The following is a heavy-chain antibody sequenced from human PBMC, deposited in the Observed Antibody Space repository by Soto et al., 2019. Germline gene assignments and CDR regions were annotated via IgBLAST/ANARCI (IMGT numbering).Heavy chain of an antibody. V-gene: IGHV4-30-4*01. D-gene: IGHD3-3*01. Sequence: SETLSLTCTVSGGSSSSGDYYWSWIRQPPGKGLEWIGYIYYSGSTYYNPSLKSRVTISVDTSKNQFSLKLSSVTAADTAVYYCASSGITIFGVVTRLFDYWGQGTLVTVYS. J-gene: IGHJ4*02. CDR2: IYYSGST. CDR3: ASSGITIFGVVTRLFDY. CDR1: GGSSSSGDYY.